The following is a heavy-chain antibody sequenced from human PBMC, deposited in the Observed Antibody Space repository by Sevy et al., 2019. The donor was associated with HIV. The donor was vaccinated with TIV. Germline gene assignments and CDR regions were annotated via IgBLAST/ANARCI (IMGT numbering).Heavy chain of an antibody. J-gene: IGHJ4*02. CDR2: FDPEDGET. CDR1: GYTLTELS. Sequence: ASVKVSCKVSGYTLTELSMHWVRQAPGKGLEWMGRFDPEDGETIYAQKFQGRVTMTEDTSTDTAYMELSSLTSEDTAVYYCARITTSSGYYIDYWGQGTLVTVSS. CDR3: ARITTSSGYYIDY. D-gene: IGHD3-22*01. V-gene: IGHV1-24*01.